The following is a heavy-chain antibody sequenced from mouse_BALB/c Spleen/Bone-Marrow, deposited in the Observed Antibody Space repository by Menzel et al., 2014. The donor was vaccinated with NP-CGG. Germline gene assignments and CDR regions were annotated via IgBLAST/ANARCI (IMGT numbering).Heavy chain of an antibody. J-gene: IGHJ4*01. CDR2: IYPGSGST. CDR3: GRLDGNYRCAMDY. D-gene: IGHD2-1*01. Sequence: VKLMESGPALVKPGASVKMSCKASGYTFTDYVITWVKQRTGQGLEWIGEIYPGSGSTYYNEKFKGKATLTADKSSNTAYMQLGSLTSEDSAVYFCGRLDGNYRCAMDYWGQGTSVTVSS. CDR1: GYTFTDYV. V-gene: IGHV1-77*01.